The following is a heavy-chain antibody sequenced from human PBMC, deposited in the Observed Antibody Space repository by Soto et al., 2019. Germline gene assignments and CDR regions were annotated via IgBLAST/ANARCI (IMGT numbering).Heavy chain of an antibody. V-gene: IGHV5-10-1*03. D-gene: IGHD1-20*01. Sequence: EVQLVQSGGEVKKPGESLKISCKGSGYSFPTYWISWVRQMPGKGLEWMGRIDPSDSYTSYRPSFQGHVTISVDKSISTAYLQLSSLQASDTAMYYCARHNKNADALLDYWGQGTLVTVSS. CDR3: ARHNKNADALLDY. J-gene: IGHJ4*02. CDR2: IDPSDSYT. CDR1: GYSFPTYW.